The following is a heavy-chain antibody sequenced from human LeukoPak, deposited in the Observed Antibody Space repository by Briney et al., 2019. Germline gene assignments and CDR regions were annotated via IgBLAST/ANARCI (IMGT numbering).Heavy chain of an antibody. D-gene: IGHD6-13*01. Sequence: SVKVSCKTSGYSFIDYYIHWVRQAPGQGLEWMGWINSNSADTNYAQNFQGRVTMTRDTSISTAYMELSRLRSDDTALYYCARIGISARGTNFHHWGQGTLVTVSS. CDR3: ARIGISARGTNFHH. CDR2: INSNSADT. CDR1: GYSFIDYY. J-gene: IGHJ1*01. V-gene: IGHV1-2*02.